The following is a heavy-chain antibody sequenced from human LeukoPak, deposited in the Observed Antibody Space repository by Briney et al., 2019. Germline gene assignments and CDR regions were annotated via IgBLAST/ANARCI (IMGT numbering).Heavy chain of an antibody. CDR3: ARFVANWNPGGMDV. CDR2: INSDGSST. D-gene: IGHD1-20*01. Sequence: GGSLRLSCAASGFTFSSYWMHWVRQAPGKGLVWVSRINSDGSSTSYADSVKGRFTISRDNAKNTLYLQMNSLRAEDTAVYYCARFVANWNPGGMDVWGQGTTVIVSS. J-gene: IGHJ6*02. CDR1: GFTFSSYW. V-gene: IGHV3-74*01.